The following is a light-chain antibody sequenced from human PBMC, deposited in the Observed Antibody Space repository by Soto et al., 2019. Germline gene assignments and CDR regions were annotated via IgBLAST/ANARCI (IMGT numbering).Light chain of an antibody. CDR1: SSNIGAGYE. CDR2: GNT. CDR3: QSYDSSLSVLYV. J-gene: IGLJ1*01. Sequence: HSVLTKPPSVYGAPGQRVTISCTGSSSNIGAGYEVHWFQQLPGTAPKLLIYGNTNRPSGVPDRFSGSKSDTSASLAITGLQPEDEADYYCQSYDSSLSVLYVFGTGTKVTAL. V-gene: IGLV1-40*01.